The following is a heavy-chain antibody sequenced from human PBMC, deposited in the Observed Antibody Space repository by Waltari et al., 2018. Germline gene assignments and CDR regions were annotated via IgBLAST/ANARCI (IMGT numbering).Heavy chain of an antibody. Sequence: QVQLVQSGGGVVQPGTSLRLSCVASGLIFSADTMHWVRQAPGKGLEWVAVISSDGSHKFYADSVKGRFTISRDNSKNTLYLQMDSLRPEDAALYYCARDDIYDPNALDLWGQGAMVTVSS. CDR2: ISSDGSHK. CDR1: GLIFSADT. CDR3: ARDDIYDPNALDL. J-gene: IGHJ3*01. D-gene: IGHD3-3*01. V-gene: IGHV3-30*04.